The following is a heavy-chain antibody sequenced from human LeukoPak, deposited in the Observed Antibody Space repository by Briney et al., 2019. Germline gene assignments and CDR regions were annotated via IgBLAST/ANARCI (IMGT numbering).Heavy chain of an antibody. Sequence: GESLRLSCAASGFTFSSYWVSWVRQAPGKGLEWVANIKQDGSEKYYVDSVKGRFTTSRDNAKNSLYLQMNSLRAEDTAVYYCARDSPGDYWGQGTLVTVSS. CDR3: ARDSPGDY. CDR1: GFTFSSYW. CDR2: IKQDGSEK. J-gene: IGHJ4*02. V-gene: IGHV3-7*01.